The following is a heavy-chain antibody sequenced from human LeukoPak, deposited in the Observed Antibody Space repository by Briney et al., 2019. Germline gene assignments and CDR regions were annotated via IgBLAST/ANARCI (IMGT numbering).Heavy chain of an antibody. J-gene: IGHJ4*02. D-gene: IGHD6-19*01. CDR3: ARRSKPGYSSGWYFGY. CDR1: GGSMSSSY. V-gene: IGHV4-59*08. CDR2: LYYSGST. Sequence: PSETLSLTCTVSGGSMSSSYWSWIRQPPGKGLEWIGYLYYSGSTYYDPSLKSRVTISVDTSKNQFSLKLSSVTAADTAVYYCARRSKPGYSSGWYFGYWGQGTLVTVSS.